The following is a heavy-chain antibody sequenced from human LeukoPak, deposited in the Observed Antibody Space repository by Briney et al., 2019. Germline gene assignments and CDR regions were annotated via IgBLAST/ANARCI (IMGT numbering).Heavy chain of an antibody. CDR1: GFTFSSYA. J-gene: IGHJ4*02. V-gene: IGHV3-23*01. D-gene: IGHD3-22*01. Sequence: GGSLRLSCAASGFTFSSYAMSWVRQAPGKGLEWVSAISGSGGSTYYADSVKGRFTISRDNSKNTLYLQMNSPRAEDTAVYYCAKVPLDVRYYYDSSGSYFDYWGQGTLVTVSS. CDR2: ISGSGGST. CDR3: AKVPLDVRYYYDSSGSYFDY.